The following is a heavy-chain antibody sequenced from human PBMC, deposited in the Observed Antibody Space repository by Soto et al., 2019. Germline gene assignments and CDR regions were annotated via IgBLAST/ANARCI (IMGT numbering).Heavy chain of an antibody. CDR2: TYYMSKWFN. CDR1: GDSVSSNSAA. J-gene: IGHJ6*02. D-gene: IGHD6-13*01. V-gene: IGHV6-1*01. Sequence: SQTLSLTCAISGDSVSSNSAAWNWIRQSPSRGLEWLGSTYYMSKWFNDYAVSVKSRITLNPDTSKTLFSLQLNSVTPEDTALFYCARDRFIAAAPYYYYGMDVWGQGTTVTVSS. CDR3: ARDRFIAAAPYYYYGMDV.